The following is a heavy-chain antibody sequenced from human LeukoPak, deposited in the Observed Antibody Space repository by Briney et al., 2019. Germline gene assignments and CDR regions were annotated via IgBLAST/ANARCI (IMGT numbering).Heavy chain of an antibody. D-gene: IGHD3-10*01. CDR2: IYHSGYT. V-gene: IGHV4-59*04. Sequence: SETLSLTCTVSSGSISRQYWSWIRRPPGKGLEWIGSIYHSGYTYYNPSLKSRVTISLDTSKNQFSLKLSSVTAADTALYYCARGHLWFGELSQWGQGTLVTVSS. CDR1: SGSISRQY. CDR3: ARGHLWFGELSQ. J-gene: IGHJ4*02.